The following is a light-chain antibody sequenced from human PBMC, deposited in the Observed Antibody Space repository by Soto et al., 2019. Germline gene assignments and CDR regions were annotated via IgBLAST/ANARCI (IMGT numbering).Light chain of an antibody. CDR1: QSVLYSSNNMNY. CDR3: QQYYSTPPT. J-gene: IGKJ4*01. V-gene: IGKV4-1*01. CDR2: WAS. Sequence: DIVMTQPPESLAVSLGERATINCKSSQSVLYSSNNMNYLAWYQQKPGQPPKLLIYWASTRESGVPDRFSGSGSGTDFTLTISSLQAEDVAVYYCQQYYSTPPTFGGGTKVEIK.